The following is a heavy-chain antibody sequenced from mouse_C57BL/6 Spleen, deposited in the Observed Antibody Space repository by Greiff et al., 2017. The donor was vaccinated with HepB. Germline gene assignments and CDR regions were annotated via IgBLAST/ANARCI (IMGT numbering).Heavy chain of an antibody. V-gene: IGHV1-50*01. J-gene: IGHJ3*01. CDR3: ASAGSSPWFAY. CDR1: GYTFTSYW. D-gene: IGHD1-1*01. CDR2: IDPSDSYT. Sequence: QVQLQQPGAELVKPGASVKLSCKASGYTFTSYWMQWVNQRPGQGLEWIGEIDPSDSYTNYNQKFKGKATLTVDTSSSTAYMQLSSLTSEDSAVYYCASAGSSPWFAYWGQGTLVTVSA.